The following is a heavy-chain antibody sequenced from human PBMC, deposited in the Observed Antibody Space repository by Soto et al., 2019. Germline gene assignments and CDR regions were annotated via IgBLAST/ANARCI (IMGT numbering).Heavy chain of an antibody. V-gene: IGHV1-46*01. Sequence: ASVQVSCKASGYTFTSYYMHWVRQAPGQGLEWMGIINPSGGSTSYAQKFQGRVTMTRDTSTSTVYMELSSLRSEDTAVYYCARDDGVAVAGAHSLDYWGQGTLVTVSS. CDR2: INPSGGST. CDR3: ARDDGVAVAGAHSLDY. J-gene: IGHJ4*02. CDR1: GYTFTSYY. D-gene: IGHD6-19*01.